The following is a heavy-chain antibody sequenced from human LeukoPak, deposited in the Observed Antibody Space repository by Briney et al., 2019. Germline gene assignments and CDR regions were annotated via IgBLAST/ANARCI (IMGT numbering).Heavy chain of an antibody. J-gene: IGHJ4*02. CDR1: GFTFSDYY. D-gene: IGHD3-22*01. V-gene: IGHV3-11*04. CDR2: ISSSGSTI. CDR3: ARDRGPYYYDSSGYYYWDY. Sequence: KPGGSLRLSCAASGFTFSDYYMSWIRQAPGKGLEWVSYISSSGSTIYYADSVKGRFTISRDNAKNSMYLKMNSLRAEDTAVYYCARDRGPYYYDSSGYYYWDYWGQGTLVTVSS.